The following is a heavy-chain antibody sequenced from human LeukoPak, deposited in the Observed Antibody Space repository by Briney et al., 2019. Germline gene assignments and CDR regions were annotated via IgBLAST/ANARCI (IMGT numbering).Heavy chain of an antibody. D-gene: IGHD5-24*01. V-gene: IGHV4-59*08. CDR3: AGLGDGDNLRYFDY. CDR1: GDSISGNY. J-gene: IGHJ4*02. CDR2: IYYSGST. Sequence: SETLSLTCTVSGDSISGNYWTWIRQPSGKGLEWIGYIYYSGSTNYNASLKSRVTISVDTSKNQFSLKLSSVTAADTAVYYCAGLGDGDNLRYFDYWGQGTLVTVSS.